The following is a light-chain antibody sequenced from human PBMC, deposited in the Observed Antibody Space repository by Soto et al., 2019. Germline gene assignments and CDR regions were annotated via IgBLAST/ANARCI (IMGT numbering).Light chain of an antibody. CDR3: HHYGASPET. J-gene: IGKJ1*01. Sequence: EIVLTQSPGTLSLSPGEGATLSCRASQSVSSGFVAWYQQKPGQAPRLLIYGASTRATGIADRFSGSGSGTDFTFTIKGLEPEDFAVYYCHHYGASPETFGQGTKVEIK. V-gene: IGKV3-20*01. CDR1: QSVSSGF. CDR2: GAS.